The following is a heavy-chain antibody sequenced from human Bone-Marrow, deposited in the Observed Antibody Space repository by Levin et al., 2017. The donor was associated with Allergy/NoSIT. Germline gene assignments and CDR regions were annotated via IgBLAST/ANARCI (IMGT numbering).Heavy chain of an antibody. J-gene: IGHJ4*02. D-gene: IGHD5/OR15-5a*01. CDR1: AYRFSGYY. CDR2: ISPNSGDT. CDR3: AASENRVSTFTY. Sequence: ASVKVSCKASAYRFSGYYLHWVRQAPGQKPEWMGWISPNSGDTNYAQSLQGRVTMTWDTSSTTAYMDLTSLRSDDTAVFYCAASENRVSTFTYWGPGTLVTVSS. V-gene: IGHV1-2*02.